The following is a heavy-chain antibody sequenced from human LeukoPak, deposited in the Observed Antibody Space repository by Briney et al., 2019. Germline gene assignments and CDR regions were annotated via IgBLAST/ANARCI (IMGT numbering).Heavy chain of an antibody. V-gene: IGHV1-18*01. Sequence: ASVKVSCKASGYTFTSYGISWVRQAPGRGLEWMGWISAYNGNTNYAQKLQGRVTMTTDTSTSTAYMELRSLRSDDTAVYYCARDRYCSGGSCYQGYYYYYYMDVWGKGTTVTVSS. J-gene: IGHJ6*03. CDR3: ARDRYCSGGSCYQGYYYYYYMDV. CDR2: ISAYNGNT. CDR1: GYTFTSYG. D-gene: IGHD2-15*01.